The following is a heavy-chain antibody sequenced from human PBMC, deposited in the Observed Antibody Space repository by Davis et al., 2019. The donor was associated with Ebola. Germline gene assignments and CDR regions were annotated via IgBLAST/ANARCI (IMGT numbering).Heavy chain of an antibody. J-gene: IGHJ5*02. CDR3: ARGVVPGNWFDP. Sequence: AASVKVSCKASGYTFTGYYMYWVRQAPGQGLEWMGWINPNSGGTNYAQKFQGWVTMTRDTSISTAYMELSRLRSDDTAVYYCARGVVPGNWFDPWGQGTLVTVSS. V-gene: IGHV1-2*04. D-gene: IGHD2-15*01. CDR1: GYTFTGYY. CDR2: INPNSGGT.